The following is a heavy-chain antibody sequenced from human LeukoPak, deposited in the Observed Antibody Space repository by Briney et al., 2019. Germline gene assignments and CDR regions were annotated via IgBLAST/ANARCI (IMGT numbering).Heavy chain of an antibody. CDR3: ATDDASGSLGYH. D-gene: IGHD3-22*01. J-gene: IGHJ5*02. Sequence: GGSLRLSCGASGFIFSNYAVHWVRQAPGKGLEWVAVISYDGSNKFYADSVKGRFTVSRDNSGNTVYLQMNSLRVEDTAVYYCATDDASGSLGYHWGQGTLVTVSS. CDR2: ISYDGSNK. V-gene: IGHV3-30-3*01. CDR1: GFIFSNYA.